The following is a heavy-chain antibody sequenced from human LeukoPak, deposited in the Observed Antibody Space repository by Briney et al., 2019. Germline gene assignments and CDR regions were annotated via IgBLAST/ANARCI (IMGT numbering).Heavy chain of an antibody. V-gene: IGHV3-66*02. CDR3: ARRGPFGSGWFDY. J-gene: IGHJ5*01. D-gene: IGHD3-16*01. Sequence: GGSLRLSCAASGFIVSGDFMSWVRQAPGKGLEWVSVIYSDGSTYYADSVKGRFTISRDNAKSSLYLQMDTLRGEDTAVYYCARRGPFGSGWFDYWGQGTLVTVSS. CDR1: GFIVSGDF. CDR2: IYSDGST.